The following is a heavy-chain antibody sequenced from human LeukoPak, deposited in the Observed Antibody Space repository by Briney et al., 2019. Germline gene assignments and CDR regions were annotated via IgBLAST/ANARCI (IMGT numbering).Heavy chain of an antibody. D-gene: IGHD2-2*01. CDR1: GGSISSGDYS. J-gene: IGHJ2*01. CDR2: IYYSGST. Sequence: MPSETLSLTCAVSGGSISSGDYSWRWIRQPPGKGLEWIGYIYYSGSTYYNPSLKSRVTISVDTSKNQFSLKLSSVTAADTAVYYCAREIRADIVVDGVQSYFDLWGRGTLVTVSS. CDR3: AREIRADIVVDGVQSYFDL. V-gene: IGHV4-30-4*07.